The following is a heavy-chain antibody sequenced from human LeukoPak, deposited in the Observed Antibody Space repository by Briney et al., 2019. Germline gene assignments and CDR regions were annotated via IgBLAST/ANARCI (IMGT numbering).Heavy chain of an antibody. Sequence: PLETLSLTCTVSGGSFSSYYWNWIRQPAGKGLEWIGRIYTSGSTNYNPSLKSRVTMSVDTSKNQFSLKLNSVTAADTAVYYCARAGDSTGPLGYWGQGTLVTVSS. V-gene: IGHV4-4*07. CDR2: IYTSGST. J-gene: IGHJ4*02. CDR3: ARAGDSTGPLGY. CDR1: GGSFSSYY. D-gene: IGHD2-2*01.